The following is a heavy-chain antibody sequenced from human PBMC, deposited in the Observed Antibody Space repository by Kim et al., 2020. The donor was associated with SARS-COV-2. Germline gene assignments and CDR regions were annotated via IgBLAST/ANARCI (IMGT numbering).Heavy chain of an antibody. Sequence: SETLSLTCTVSGGSISSGSYYWSWIRQPAGKGLEWIGRIYTSGSTNYNPSLKSRVTISVDTSKNQFSLKRSSVTAADTAVYYCARSGAQQWLAPRAEYFQHWGQGALGTVSS. CDR3: ARSGAQQWLAPRAEYFQH. CDR1: GGSISSGSYY. CDR2: IYTSGST. J-gene: IGHJ1*01. D-gene: IGHD6-19*01. V-gene: IGHV4-61*02.